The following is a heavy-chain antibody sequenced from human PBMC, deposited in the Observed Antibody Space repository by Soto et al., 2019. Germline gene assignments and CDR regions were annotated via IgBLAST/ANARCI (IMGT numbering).Heavy chain of an antibody. CDR3: TRSRDSGYDRGFDY. CDR2: INHSGST. Sequence: TLSLTCAVYGASFRCYYWSWFRRPPGKGLEWIGEINHSGSTNYNPSLKSRVTISVDTSKNQFSLKLSSVTAADTAVYYCTRSRDSGYDRGFDYWGQGTLVTVSS. D-gene: IGHD5-12*01. CDR1: GASFRCYY. V-gene: IGHV4-34*01. J-gene: IGHJ4*02.